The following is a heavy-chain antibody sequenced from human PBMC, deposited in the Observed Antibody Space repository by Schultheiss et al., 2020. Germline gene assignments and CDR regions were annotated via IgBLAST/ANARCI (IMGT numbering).Heavy chain of an antibody. D-gene: IGHD4-23*01. Sequence: SETLALTCAVYGGSFSGYYWSWIRQPPGKGLEWIGEINHSGSTNYNPSLKSRVTISADTSKNQFSLKLSSVTAADTAVYYCARDYGGLSFWGQGTLVTVSS. CDR3: ARDYGGLSF. CDR1: GGSFSGYY. J-gene: IGHJ4*02. V-gene: IGHV4-34*01. CDR2: INHSGST.